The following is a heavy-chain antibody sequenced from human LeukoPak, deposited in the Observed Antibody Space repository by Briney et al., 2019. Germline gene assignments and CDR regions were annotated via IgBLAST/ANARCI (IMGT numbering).Heavy chain of an antibody. V-gene: IGHV4-34*01. CDR1: GGSFSGYY. D-gene: IGHD6-13*01. CDR2: IRHSGRT. CDR3: ARGLAAAGKYFQH. Sequence: SETLSLTCAVYGGSFSGYYWSWIRKPPGKGLEWIGEIRHSGRTNCNPSLKSRVTISVDTSKNQLSLKLSSVTAADTAVYYCARGLAAAGKYFQHWGQGTLVTVSS. J-gene: IGHJ1*01.